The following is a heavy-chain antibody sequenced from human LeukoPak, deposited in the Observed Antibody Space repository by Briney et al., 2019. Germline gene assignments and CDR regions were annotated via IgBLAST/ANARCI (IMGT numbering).Heavy chain of an antibody. CDR2: ISSSGSTK. Sequence: GGSLRLSCAAPGFTFSTYEMNWVRQAPGKGLEWVSYISSSGSTKYYADSVKGRFTISRDNAKNSLYLQMNSLRAEDTAFYYCARVSTPYSDTSGYPLGYWGQGTLVTVSS. CDR1: GFTFSTYE. D-gene: IGHD3-22*01. CDR3: ARVSTPYSDTSGYPLGY. V-gene: IGHV3-48*03. J-gene: IGHJ4*02.